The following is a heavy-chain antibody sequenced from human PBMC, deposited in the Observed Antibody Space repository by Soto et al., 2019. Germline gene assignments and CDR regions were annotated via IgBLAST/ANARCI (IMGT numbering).Heavy chain of an antibody. Sequence: QVQLVQSGAEGKKPGASVKVSCKASGYTFTSYYMHWVRQAPGQGLEWMGIINPSGGSTSYAQKFQGRVTMTRDTSTSTVYMELSSLRSEDTAVYYCAREEMATIQDYYYDYGMDVWGQGTTVTVSS. J-gene: IGHJ6*02. CDR3: AREEMATIQDYYYDYGMDV. CDR2: INPSGGST. CDR1: GYTFTSYY. D-gene: IGHD5-12*01. V-gene: IGHV1-46*01.